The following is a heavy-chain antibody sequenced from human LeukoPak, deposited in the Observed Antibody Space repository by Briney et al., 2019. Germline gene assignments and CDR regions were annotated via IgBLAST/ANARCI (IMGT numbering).Heavy chain of an antibody. J-gene: IGHJ5*02. CDR3: ARDPLITYYYDSSGNHADWFDP. Sequence: GSLRLSCAASGFTFSSYSMNWDRQAPGKGLEWFSSISSSSSYIYYADSVKGRFTISRDKAKNSLYLQMNSLRAEDTAVYYCARDPLITYYYDSSGNHADWFDPWGQGTLVTVSS. V-gene: IGHV3-21*01. CDR1: GFTFSSYS. D-gene: IGHD3-22*01. CDR2: ISSSSSYI.